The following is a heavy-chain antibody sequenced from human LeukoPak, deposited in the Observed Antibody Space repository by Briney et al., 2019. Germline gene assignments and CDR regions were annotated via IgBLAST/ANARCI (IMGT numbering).Heavy chain of an antibody. CDR3: AKDGESGSLDY. D-gene: IGHD1-26*01. CDR2: ISGSGSTT. CDR1: GFTFSSYA. V-gene: IGHV3-23*01. Sequence: GGSLRLSCAASGFTFSSYAMNWVRQAPGKGLEWVSAISGSGSTTYYADSVKGRFTISRDNAKNTLYLQMNSLRAEDTAVYYCAKDGESGSLDYWGQGTLVTVSS. J-gene: IGHJ4*02.